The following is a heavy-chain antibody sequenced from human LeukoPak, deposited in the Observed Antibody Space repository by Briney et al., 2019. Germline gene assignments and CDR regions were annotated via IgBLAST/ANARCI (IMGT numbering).Heavy chain of an antibody. V-gene: IGHV3-48*03. D-gene: IGHD3-10*01. Sequence: GGSLRLSCAASGFTFSSYEMNWVRQAPGKGLEWVSYISSSGSTIYYADSVKGRFTISRDNAKNSLYLQMNSLRAEDTAVYYCARDFGVRLWFGEFINYYGMGVWGQGTTVTVSS. CDR1: GFTFSSYE. J-gene: IGHJ6*02. CDR3: ARDFGVRLWFGEFINYYGMGV. CDR2: ISSSGSTI.